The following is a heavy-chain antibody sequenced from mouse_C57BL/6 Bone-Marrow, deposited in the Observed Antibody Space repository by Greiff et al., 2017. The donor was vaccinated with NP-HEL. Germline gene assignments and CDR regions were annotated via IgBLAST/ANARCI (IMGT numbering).Heavy chain of an antibody. CDR2: IDPSDSYT. Sequence: VQLQQPGAELVRPGTSVKLSCKASGYTFTSYWMHWVKQRPGQGLEWIGVIDPSDSYTNYNQKFKGKATLTVDTSSSTAYMQLSSLTFEDSAVYYCASGLRWYFDVWGTGTTVTVSS. V-gene: IGHV1-59*01. CDR3: ASGLRWYFDV. CDR1: GYTFTSYW. J-gene: IGHJ1*03. D-gene: IGHD1-1*01.